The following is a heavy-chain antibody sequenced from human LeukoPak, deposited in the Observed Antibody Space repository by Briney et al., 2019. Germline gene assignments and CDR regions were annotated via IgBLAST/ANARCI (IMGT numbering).Heavy chain of an antibody. J-gene: IGHJ4*02. Sequence: GGSLRLSCAASGFTFSSYAMHWVRQAPGKGLEWVAVISYDGSNKYYADSVKGRFTISRDNSKNTLYLQMNSLRAEDTAVYYCATFPIDSSGWYGGEENFDYWGQGTLVTVSS. CDR2: ISYDGSNK. CDR1: GFTFSSYA. V-gene: IGHV3-30*04. D-gene: IGHD6-19*01. CDR3: ATFPIDSSGWYGGEENFDY.